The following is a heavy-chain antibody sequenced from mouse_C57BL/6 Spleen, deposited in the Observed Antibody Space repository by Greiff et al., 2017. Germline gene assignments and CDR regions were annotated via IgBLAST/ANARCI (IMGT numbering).Heavy chain of an antibody. J-gene: IGHJ3*01. D-gene: IGHD1-1*01. CDR3: AREGYGSRGFAY. CDR1: GYTFTSYW. V-gene: IGHV1-50*01. Sequence: QVQLQQPGAELVKPGASVKLSCKASGYTFTSYWMQWVKQRPGQGLEWIGEIDPSDSYTNYNQKFKGKATLTVDTSSSTAYMQLSSLTSEDSAVXYWAREGYGSRGFAYWGQGTLVTVSA. CDR2: IDPSDSYT.